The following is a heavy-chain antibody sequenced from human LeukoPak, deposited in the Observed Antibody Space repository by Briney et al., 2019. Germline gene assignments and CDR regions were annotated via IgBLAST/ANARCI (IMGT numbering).Heavy chain of an antibody. CDR2: ISGSGGST. CDR1: GFTFSSYG. CDR3: AKGDLYYYYYYMDV. V-gene: IGHV3-23*01. J-gene: IGHJ6*03. Sequence: GGSLRLSCAASGFTFSSYGMSWVRQAPGKGLEWVSAISGSGGSTYYADSVKGRFTISRDNSKNTLYLQMNSLRAEDTAVYYCAKGDLYYYYYYMDVWGKGTTVTVSS. D-gene: IGHD3-16*01.